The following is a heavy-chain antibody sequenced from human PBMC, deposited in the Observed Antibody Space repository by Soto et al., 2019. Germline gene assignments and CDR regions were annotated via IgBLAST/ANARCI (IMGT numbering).Heavy chain of an antibody. Sequence: QLQLQESGSGLVKPSQTLSLTCAVSGGSISSGGYSWSWIRQPPGKGLEWIGYIYHSGSTYYNTALKGRVTLSVDRSKNQFSLELSSVTAADTAVYYCASAFGSSGYRWGQGTLVTVSS. J-gene: IGHJ4*02. CDR1: GGSISSGGYS. CDR2: IYHSGST. CDR3: ASAFGSSGYR. V-gene: IGHV4-30-2*01. D-gene: IGHD3-22*01.